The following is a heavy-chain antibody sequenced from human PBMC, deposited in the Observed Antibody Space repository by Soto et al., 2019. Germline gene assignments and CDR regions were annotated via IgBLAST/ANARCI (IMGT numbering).Heavy chain of an antibody. D-gene: IGHD1-26*01. CDR2: IYYGRST. V-gene: IGHV4-39*01. CDR1: GVSISSSSYY. J-gene: IGHJ5*02. CDR3: ATQEVGGSYVYTFDP. Sequence: PSETLSLTCTVSGVSISSSSYYWGWIRQPPGKGLECVGTIYYGRSTHYNPSLKSRVTTSIEMSKNQFSLKLTSVTAADTAVYYCATQEVGGSYVYTFDPWGQGTLVTVSS.